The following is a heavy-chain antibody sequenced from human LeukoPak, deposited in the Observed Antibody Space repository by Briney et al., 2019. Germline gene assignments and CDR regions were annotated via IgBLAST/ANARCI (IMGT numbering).Heavy chain of an antibody. CDR1: GFTFSSYG. Sequence: GGSLRLSCAASGFTFSSYGMHWVRQAPGKGLEWVAFIRYDGSNNYYADSVKGRFTISRDNSKNTLYLQMNSLRAEDTAVYYCARPYGSGSYYYLDPWGQGTLVTVSS. CDR3: ARPYGSGSYYYLDP. CDR2: IRYDGSNN. V-gene: IGHV3-30*02. D-gene: IGHD3-10*01. J-gene: IGHJ5*02.